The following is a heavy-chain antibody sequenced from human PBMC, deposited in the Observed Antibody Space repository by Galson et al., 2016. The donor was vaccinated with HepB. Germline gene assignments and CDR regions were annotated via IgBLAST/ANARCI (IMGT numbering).Heavy chain of an antibody. CDR2: LHLNNNNI. Sequence: SLRLSCAAFGSTFNEHAMHWVRQGPGKGLEWVASLHLNNNNIDYADSVKGRFTISRDNAKNFLYLQMHSLRVEDSALYFCGKDLRPGGMDVWGQGTTVTVSS. CDR1: GSTFNEHA. D-gene: IGHD1-26*01. J-gene: IGHJ6*02. CDR3: GKDLRPGGMDV. V-gene: IGHV3-9*01.